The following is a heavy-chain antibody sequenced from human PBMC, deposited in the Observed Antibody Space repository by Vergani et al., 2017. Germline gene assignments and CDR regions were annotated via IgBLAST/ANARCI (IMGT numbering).Heavy chain of an antibody. Sequence: QLQLQESGPGLVKPSETLSLTCTVSGGSISSSSYYWGWIRQPPGKGLEWIGSIYYSGSTYYNPSLKSRVTISVDTSKNQFSLKLSSVTAADTAVYYCASPDPNGSGSYYTFDYWGQGTLVTVSS. J-gene: IGHJ4*02. CDR3: ASPDPNGSGSYYTFDY. V-gene: IGHV4-39*01. D-gene: IGHD3-10*01. CDR1: GGSISSSSYY. CDR2: IYYSGST.